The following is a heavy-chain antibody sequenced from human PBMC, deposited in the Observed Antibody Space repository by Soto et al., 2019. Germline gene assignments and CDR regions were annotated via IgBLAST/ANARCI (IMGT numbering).Heavy chain of an antibody. Sequence: EVQLLESGGGLVQPGGSLRLSCAASGFTFTNYVMNWVRQAPGKGLEWVSAISGSGGKSYFPDSVKGRFTISRDNSKNTLYLQMNSLRAEDTAVYYCARDGRSAGLTPAAADALDYWGQGTLVTVSS. CDR2: ISGSGGKS. CDR3: ARDGRSAGLTPAAADALDY. CDR1: GFTFTNYV. V-gene: IGHV3-23*01. J-gene: IGHJ4*02. D-gene: IGHD6-25*01.